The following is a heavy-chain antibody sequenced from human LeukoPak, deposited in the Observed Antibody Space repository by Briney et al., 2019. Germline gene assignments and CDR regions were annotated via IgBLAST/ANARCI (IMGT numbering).Heavy chain of an antibody. D-gene: IGHD6-13*01. CDR3: AREQSSSWYSWFDP. CDR2: IWYDGSNK. Sequence: GGSLRLSCAVSGFTFSSYGMHWVRQAPGKGLEWVAVIWYDGSNKYYADSVKGRFTISRDNSKNTLYLQMNSLRAEDTAVYYCAREQSSSWYSWFDPWGQGTLVTVSS. V-gene: IGHV3-33*01. J-gene: IGHJ5*02. CDR1: GFTFSSYG.